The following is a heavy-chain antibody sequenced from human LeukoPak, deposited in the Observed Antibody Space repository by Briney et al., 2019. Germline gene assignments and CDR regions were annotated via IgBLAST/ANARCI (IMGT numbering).Heavy chain of an antibody. CDR1: GFTFSSYS. Sequence: SGGSLRLSCAASGFTFSSYSMNWVRQAPGKGLEWVSSISSSSYIYYADSVKGRFTISRDNAKNSLYLQMNSLRAEDTAVYYCARGTYYYDSSGYYWGFDYWGQGTLVTVSS. D-gene: IGHD3-22*01. V-gene: IGHV3-21*01. J-gene: IGHJ4*02. CDR3: ARGTYYYDSSGYYWGFDY. CDR2: ISSSSYI.